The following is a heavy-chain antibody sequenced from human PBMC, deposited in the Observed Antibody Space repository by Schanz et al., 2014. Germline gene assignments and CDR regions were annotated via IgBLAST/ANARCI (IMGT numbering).Heavy chain of an antibody. CDR1: GFTFSSYG. D-gene: IGHD3-10*01. Sequence: QVQLVESGGGVGQPGRSLRLSCAASGFTFSSYGMHWVRQAPGKGLEWVAVIWYDGNNKYYADSVKGRFTISRDNSKNTLDLQMSSLRADDTAVYYCVKEGTVVSGSPRDYWGQGALVTVSS. J-gene: IGHJ4*02. CDR2: IWYDGNNK. CDR3: VKEGTVVSGSPRDY. V-gene: IGHV3-33*06.